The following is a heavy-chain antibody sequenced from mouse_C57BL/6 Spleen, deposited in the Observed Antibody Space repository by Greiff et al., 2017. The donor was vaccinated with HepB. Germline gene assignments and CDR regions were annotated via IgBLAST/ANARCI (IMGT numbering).Heavy chain of an antibody. CDR3: ARNSYSNYYAMDY. J-gene: IGHJ4*01. V-gene: IGHV2-9-1*01. Sequence: VKLMESGPGLVAPSQSLSITCTVSGFSLTSYAISWVRQPPGKGLEWLGVIWTGGGTNYNSALKSRLSISKDNSKSQVFLKMNSLQTDDTARYYCARNSYSNYYAMDYWGQGTSVTVSS. CDR2: IWTGGGT. CDR1: GFSLTSYA. D-gene: IGHD2-5*01.